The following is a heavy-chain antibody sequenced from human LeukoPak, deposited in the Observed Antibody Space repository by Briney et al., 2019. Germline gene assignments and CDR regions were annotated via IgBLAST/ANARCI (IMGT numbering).Heavy chain of an antibody. CDR3: ASSVPAAPYYFDY. D-gene: IGHD2-2*01. V-gene: IGHV1-69*05. CDR2: IIPIFGTA. Sequence: SVKVSCKASGGTFSSYAIGWVRQAPGQGLEWMGGIIPIFGTANYAQKFQGRVTITTDESTSTAYMELSSLRSEDTAVYYCASSVPAAPYYFDYWGQGTLVTVSS. CDR1: GGTFSSYA. J-gene: IGHJ4*02.